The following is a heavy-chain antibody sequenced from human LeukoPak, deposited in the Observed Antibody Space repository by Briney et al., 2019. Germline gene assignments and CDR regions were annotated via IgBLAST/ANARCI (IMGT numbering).Heavy chain of an antibody. CDR1: GFTFSSYS. V-gene: IGHV3-21*01. J-gene: IGHJ4*02. D-gene: IGHD1-26*01. CDR2: ISSSSSYK. Sequence: GGSLRLSCAASGFTFSSYSMNWVRQAPGKGLEWVSSISSSSSYKYYADSVKGRFTISRDNAKNSLYLQMNSLRAEDTAVYYCAGARNSGSYYRFDYWGQGTLVTVSS. CDR3: AGARNSGSYYRFDY.